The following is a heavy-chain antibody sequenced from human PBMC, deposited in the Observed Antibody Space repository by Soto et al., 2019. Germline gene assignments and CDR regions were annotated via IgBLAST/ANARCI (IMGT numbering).Heavy chain of an antibody. J-gene: IGHJ4*01. V-gene: IGHV2-5*01. CDR1: GFSLSTPGVT. CDR2: IYWNDDK. Sequence: SGPTLVNPTPALTLTCTFSGFSLSTPGVTVGWIRQPPGKAVEWLELIYWNDDKSYSTFLNNMLIITKATSKNQYVLTLTSMYPEDTATYCWGHSFDFWSGYHPGFDNWGQGTLVTVSS. D-gene: IGHD3-3*01. CDR3: GHSFDFWSGYHPGFDN.